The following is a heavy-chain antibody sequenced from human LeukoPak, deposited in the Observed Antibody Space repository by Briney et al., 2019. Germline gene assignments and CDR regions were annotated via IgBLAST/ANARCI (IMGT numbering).Heavy chain of an antibody. V-gene: IGHV4-34*01. CDR1: GGSFSGYY. J-gene: IGHJ5*02. CDR3: ARYSNYVAMNWFDP. D-gene: IGHD4-11*01. CDR2: INHSGST. Sequence: SETLSLTCAVYGGSFSGYYWSWIRQPPGKGLEWIGEINHSGSTNYNPSLKSRVTISVDTSKNQFSLKLSSVTAADTAVYYCARYSNYVAMNWFDPWGQGTLVTVSS.